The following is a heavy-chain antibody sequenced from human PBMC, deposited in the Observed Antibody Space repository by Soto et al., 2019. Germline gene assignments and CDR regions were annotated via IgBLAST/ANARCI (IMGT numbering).Heavy chain of an antibody. J-gene: IGHJ6*03. V-gene: IGHV3-30*18. CDR3: AKDSGVSGTTYYYYYMDV. D-gene: IGHD6-13*01. CDR2: ISYDGSNK. Sequence: GGSLRLSCAASGFTFSSYGMHWVRQAPGKGLEWVAVISYDGSNKYYADSVKGRFTISRDNSKNTLYLQMNSLRAEDTAVYYCAKDSGVSGTTYYYYYMDVWGKGTTVTVSS. CDR1: GFTFSSYG.